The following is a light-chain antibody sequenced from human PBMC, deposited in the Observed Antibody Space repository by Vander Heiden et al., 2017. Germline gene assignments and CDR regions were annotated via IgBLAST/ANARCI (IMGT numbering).Light chain of an antibody. J-gene: IGLJ2*01. CDR3: QSADSCGSSVV. CDR1: ALSKQD. Sequence: SFELTQPPSESVSPGQTVSIPCSGDALSKQDAYWYQQKSGQAPVLVIYKDTESPSGTPERFSGSSSGTTVTLTISGVQAEDEADYYCQSADSCGSSVVFGGGTRLTVL. CDR2: KDT. V-gene: IGLV3-25*03.